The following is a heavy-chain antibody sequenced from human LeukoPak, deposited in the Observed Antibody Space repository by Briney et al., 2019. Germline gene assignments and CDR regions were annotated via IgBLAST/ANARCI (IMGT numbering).Heavy chain of an antibody. CDR1: GFTFSSYS. CDR2: ISSSDSYI. Sequence: GGSLRLSCAASGFTFSSYSMNWVRQAPGKGLEWVSSISSSDSYIYYADSVKGRFTISRDNAKNSLYLQMNSLRAEDTAVYYCARDPYSGLFDYWGQGTLVTVSS. V-gene: IGHV3-21*01. CDR3: ARDPYSGLFDY. J-gene: IGHJ4*02. D-gene: IGHD4-11*01.